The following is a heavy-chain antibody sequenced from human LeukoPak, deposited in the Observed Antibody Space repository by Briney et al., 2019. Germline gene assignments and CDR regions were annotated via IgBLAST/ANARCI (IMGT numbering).Heavy chain of an antibody. CDR1: GFTFSSYG. V-gene: IGHV3-30*02. CDR2: IRYDGSNK. D-gene: IGHD5-18*01. CDR3: AKYLNVDTAIVNDAFDI. Sequence: GGSLRLSCAASGFTFSSYGMRWVRQAPGKGLEWVAFIRYDGSNKYYADSVKGRLTVSRENSKNTLYLQMNSLRAEDTAVYYCAKYLNVDTAIVNDAFDIWGEGTMVTVSS. J-gene: IGHJ3*02.